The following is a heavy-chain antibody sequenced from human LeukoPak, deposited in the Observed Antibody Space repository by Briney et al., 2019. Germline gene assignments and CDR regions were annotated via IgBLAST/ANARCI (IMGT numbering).Heavy chain of an antibody. CDR1: GFTFSSYS. Sequence: AGGSLRLSCAASGFTFSSYSMNWVRQAPGKGLEWVSSISSSSSYIYYADSVKGRFTISRDNAKNSLYLQMNSLRAEDTAVYYCARDRGYSGSYHGLDYWGQGTLVTVSS. CDR3: ARDRGYSGSYHGLDY. V-gene: IGHV3-21*01. D-gene: IGHD1-26*01. CDR2: ISSSSSYI. J-gene: IGHJ4*02.